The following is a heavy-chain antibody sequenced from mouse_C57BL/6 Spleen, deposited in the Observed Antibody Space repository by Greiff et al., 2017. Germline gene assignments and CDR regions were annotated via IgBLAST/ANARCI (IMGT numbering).Heavy chain of an antibody. CDR1: GYTFTSYW. Sequence: QVQLQQPGAELVKPGASVKLSCKASGYTFTSYWMHWVKQRPGQGLEWIGMIHPNSGSTNYNEKFKSKATLTVDKSSSTAYMQLSSLTSEDSAVYYCARSETTVVPSPFAYWGQGTLVTVSA. J-gene: IGHJ3*01. CDR3: ARSETTVVPSPFAY. CDR2: IHPNSGST. V-gene: IGHV1-64*01. D-gene: IGHD1-1*01.